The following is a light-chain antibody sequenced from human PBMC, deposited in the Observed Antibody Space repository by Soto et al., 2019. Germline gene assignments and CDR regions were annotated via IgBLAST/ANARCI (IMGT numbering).Light chain of an antibody. CDR2: EGS. CDR1: SSDVGSYNL. J-gene: IGLJ2*01. Sequence: QSVLTQPASVSGSPGQSITISCTGTSSDVGSYNLVSWYQQHPGKAPKLMIYEGSKRPSGVSNRFAGAKSGNTGSLTISGLQAEDEADYYCCSYAGSSTDVVFGGGTKVTVL. V-gene: IGLV2-23*01. CDR3: CSYAGSSTDVV.